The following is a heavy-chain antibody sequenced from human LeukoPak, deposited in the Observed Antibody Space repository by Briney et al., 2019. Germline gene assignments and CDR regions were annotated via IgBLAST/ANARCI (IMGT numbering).Heavy chain of an antibody. CDR1: GFAFSTYS. J-gene: IGHJ4*02. CDR2: ISSTSRYI. D-gene: IGHD3-22*01. CDR3: ARRELTYYYDRRGFDY. Sequence: PGGSLRLSCAASGFAFSTYSISWVRQAPGKGLEWVSSISSTSRYIYYADSVKGRFTISRDNAKNSLYLQMNSLRAEDTAVYYCARRELTYYYDRRGFDYWGQGTLVTVSS. V-gene: IGHV3-21*01.